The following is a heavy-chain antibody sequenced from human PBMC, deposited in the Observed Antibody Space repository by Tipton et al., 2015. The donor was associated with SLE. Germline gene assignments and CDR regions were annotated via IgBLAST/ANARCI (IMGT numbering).Heavy chain of an antibody. D-gene: IGHD1-26*01. J-gene: IGHJ3*02. V-gene: IGHV4-34*01. CDR2: IYHSGST. CDR1: GGSFSGYY. Sequence: TLSLTCAVYGGSFSGYYWGWIRQPPGKGLEWIGSIYHSGSTYYNPSLKSRVTISVDTSKNQFSLKLSSVTAADTAVYYCAGSYSGSDDAFDIWGQGTMVTVSS. CDR3: AGSYSGSDDAFDI.